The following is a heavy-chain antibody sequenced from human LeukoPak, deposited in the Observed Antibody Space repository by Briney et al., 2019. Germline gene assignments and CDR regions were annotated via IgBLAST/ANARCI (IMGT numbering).Heavy chain of an antibody. V-gene: IGHV1-24*01. D-gene: IGHD6-13*01. CDR2: FDPEDGET. CDR1: GDTLTELS. J-gene: IGHJ4*02. Sequence: ASVKVSCKVSGDTLTELSMHWVRQAPGKGLEWMGGFDPEDGETIYAQKFQGRVTMTEDTSTDTAYMELSSLRSEDTAVYYCATDASYSSSWYFDYWGQGTLVTVSS. CDR3: ATDASYSSSWYFDY.